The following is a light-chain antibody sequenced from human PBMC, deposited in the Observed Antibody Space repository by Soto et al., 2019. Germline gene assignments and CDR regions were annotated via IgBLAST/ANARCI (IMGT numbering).Light chain of an antibody. J-gene: IGLJ1*01. Sequence: ALIQPASVAGSPEQSITISCTGASSDVGYSSSVSWYQQHPGKAPKLVIFDVSNRPSGVSNRFSGSKSGNTASLTISGLQAEDEADYYCCSWTSSATYVFGTGTKVTVL. CDR2: DVS. V-gene: IGLV2-14*01. CDR1: SSDVGYSSS. CDR3: CSWTSSATYV.